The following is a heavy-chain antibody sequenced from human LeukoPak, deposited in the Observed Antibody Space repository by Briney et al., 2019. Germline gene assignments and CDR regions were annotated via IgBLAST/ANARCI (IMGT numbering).Heavy chain of an antibody. J-gene: IGHJ4*02. CDR1: GGSFSGYY. CDR2: INHSGST. D-gene: IGHD3-10*01. Sequence: SETLSLTCAVYGGSFSGYYWSWIRQPPGKGLEWIGEINHSGSTNYNPSLKSRVTISVDTSKNQFSLKLSSVTAADTAVYYCARVGPGIATDYWGQGTLVTVSS. V-gene: IGHV4-34*01. CDR3: ARVGPGIATDY.